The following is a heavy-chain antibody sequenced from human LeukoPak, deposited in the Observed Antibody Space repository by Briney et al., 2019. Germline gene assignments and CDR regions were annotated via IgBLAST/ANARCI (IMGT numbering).Heavy chain of an antibody. CDR2: INPTSGGT. V-gene: IGHV1-2*02. CDR1: GYTFTGYY. D-gene: IGHD1-26*01. Sequence: ASVKVSCKASGYTFTGYYLHWVRQAPGQGLEWMGWINPTSGGTDHAQNFQGRVTMTRDTSISTAYMELSRLRSDDTAVYYCARDPGKAPFDYWGQGTLVTVSS. CDR3: ARDPGKAPFDY. J-gene: IGHJ4*02.